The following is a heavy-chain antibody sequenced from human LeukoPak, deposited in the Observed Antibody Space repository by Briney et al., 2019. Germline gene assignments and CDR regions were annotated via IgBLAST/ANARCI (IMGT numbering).Heavy chain of an antibody. CDR1: GFTFTNYA. V-gene: IGHV3-48*02. J-gene: IGHJ4*02. CDR2: ISRSSVAL. CDR3: SIEPDTSSWYAYFLF. D-gene: IGHD6-13*01. Sequence: PGGSLRLSCRASGFTFTNYAMAWVRQAPGKGLEWVAYISRSSVALHYAGSVKGRFTISRDNGEDSLYLEMNSLRDEDTAVYYCSIEPDTSSWYAYFLFWRRGILVTVSS.